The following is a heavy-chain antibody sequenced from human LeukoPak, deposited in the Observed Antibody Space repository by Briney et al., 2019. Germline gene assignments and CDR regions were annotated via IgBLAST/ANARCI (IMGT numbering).Heavy chain of an antibody. Sequence: SETLSLTFTVSGGSISSGGYYWSWIRQHPGKGLEWIGYIYYSGSTYYNPSLKSRVTISVDTSKNQFSLKLSSVTAADTAVYYCARVLIDDYGDYFFDYWGQGTLVTVSS. CDR1: GGSISSGGYY. CDR3: ARVLIDDYGDYFFDY. CDR2: IYYSGST. J-gene: IGHJ4*02. D-gene: IGHD4-17*01. V-gene: IGHV4-31*03.